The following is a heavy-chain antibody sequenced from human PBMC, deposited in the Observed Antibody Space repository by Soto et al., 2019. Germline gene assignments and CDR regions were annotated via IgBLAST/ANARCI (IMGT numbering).Heavy chain of an antibody. V-gene: IGHV4-34*01. CDR1: GGSFSGYY. CDR3: ARQGYCSGGSCTKYYFDY. Sequence: SETLSLTCAVYGGSFSGYYWSWIRQPPGKGLKWIGEINHSGSTNYNPSLKSRVTISVDTSKNQFSLKLSSVTAADTAVYYCARQGYCSGGSCTKYYFDYWGQGTLVTVSS. D-gene: IGHD2-15*01. CDR2: INHSGST. J-gene: IGHJ4*02.